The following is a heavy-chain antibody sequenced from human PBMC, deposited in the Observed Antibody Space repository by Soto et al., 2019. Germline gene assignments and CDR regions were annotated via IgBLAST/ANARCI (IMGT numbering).Heavy chain of an antibody. D-gene: IGHD3-3*01. V-gene: IGHV4-34*01. J-gene: IGHJ5*02. Sequence: PSETLSLTCAVYGGSFSGYYWSWIRQPPGKGLEWIGEINHSGSTNYIPSLKSRVTISVDTSKNQFSLKLSSVTAADTAVYYCARGLGHDFWSGYYRINWFDPWGQGTLVTVSS. CDR2: INHSGST. CDR3: ARGLGHDFWSGYYRINWFDP. CDR1: GGSFSGYY.